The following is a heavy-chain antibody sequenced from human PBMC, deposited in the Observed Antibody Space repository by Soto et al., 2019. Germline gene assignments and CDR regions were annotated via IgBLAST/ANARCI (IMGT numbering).Heavy chain of an antibody. Sequence: ASETLSLTCSVKGGSLSGANWNWIRQSPGKGLEWIGEINHGGSTKYNPSLKNRVTITLETSKNQFSLKLSSVTRADTAVYYCARDSGWAYSLDYWGQGALVTVSS. CDR1: GGSLSGAN. V-gene: IGHV4-34*01. CDR3: ARDSGWAYSLDY. D-gene: IGHD5-12*01. CDR2: INHGGST. J-gene: IGHJ4*02.